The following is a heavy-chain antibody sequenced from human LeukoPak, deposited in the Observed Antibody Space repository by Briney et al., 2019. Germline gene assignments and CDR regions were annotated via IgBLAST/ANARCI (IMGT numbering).Heavy chain of an antibody. CDR2: MNPNSGNT. D-gene: IGHD6-19*01. V-gene: IGHV1-8*01. Sequence: ASVKVSCKASGYAFTSYDINWVRQATGQGLEWMGWMNPNSGNTGYAQKFQGRVTMTRNTSISTAYMELSSLRSEDTAVYYCARTPSGWFPFYYYYYGVDVWGQGTTVTVSS. CDR3: ARTPSGWFPFYYYYYGVDV. J-gene: IGHJ6*02. CDR1: GYAFTSYD.